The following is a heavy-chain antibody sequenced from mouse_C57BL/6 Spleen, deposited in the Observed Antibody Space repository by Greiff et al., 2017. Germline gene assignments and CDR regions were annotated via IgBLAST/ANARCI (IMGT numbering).Heavy chain of an antibody. J-gene: IGHJ1*03. D-gene: IGHD1-1*01. Sequence: EVQLQQSGPGLVKPSQSLSLTCSVTGYSITSGYYWNWIRQFPGKKLEWMGYISYDGSNNYNPSLKNRISITRDTSKNQFFLKLNSVTTEDTATYYCARVVEGYFDVWGTGTTVTVSS. CDR2: ISYDGSN. CDR3: ARVVEGYFDV. CDR1: GYSITSGYY. V-gene: IGHV3-6*01.